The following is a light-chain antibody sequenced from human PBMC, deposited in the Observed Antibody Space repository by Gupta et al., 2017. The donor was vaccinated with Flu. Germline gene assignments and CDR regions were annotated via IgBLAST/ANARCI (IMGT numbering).Light chain of an antibody. V-gene: IGKV3-20*01. J-gene: IGKJ3*01. CDR2: GAS. Sequence: GPLSLSPGERATLSCRASQGVSSNFLAWYQQKPGQAPRLLMSGASYRATGTPDRFSGSGSGTDFTLVINSLEPGDFAVYFCQQFGTIPFTFGPGTRLDIK. CDR1: QGVSSNF. CDR3: QQFGTIPFT.